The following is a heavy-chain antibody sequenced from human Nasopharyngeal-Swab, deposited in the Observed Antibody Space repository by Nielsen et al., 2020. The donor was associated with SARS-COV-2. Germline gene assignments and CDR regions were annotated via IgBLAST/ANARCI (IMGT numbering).Heavy chain of an antibody. D-gene: IGHD6-19*01. CDR3: ARFPYSSGWGFDY. V-gene: IGHV4-34*01. J-gene: IGHJ4*02. Sequence: SETLSLTCAVYGGSFSGYYWSWIRQPPGKGLEWIGEINHRGSTNYNPSLKSRVTITVDTSKNQFSLKLSSVTAADTAVYYCARFPYSSGWGFDYWGQGTLVTVSS. CDR2: INHRGST. CDR1: GGSFSGYY.